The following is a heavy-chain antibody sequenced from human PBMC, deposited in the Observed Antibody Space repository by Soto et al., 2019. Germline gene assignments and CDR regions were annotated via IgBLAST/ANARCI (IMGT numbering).Heavy chain of an antibody. CDR3: ATGGGWLHNSYIRGLYFDY. CDR2: ISYTGST. D-gene: IGHD3-3*02. Sequence: SETLSLTCTVSGGSLSGSYCSWIRKSPGKSLEWIASISYTGSTTHNPSPKSRVTLSVDTSKNQFSLSLTSVTPADTAAYYCATGGGWLHNSYIRGLYFDYWGQGVLVTV. J-gene: IGHJ4*02. CDR1: GGSLSGSY. V-gene: IGHV4-59*01.